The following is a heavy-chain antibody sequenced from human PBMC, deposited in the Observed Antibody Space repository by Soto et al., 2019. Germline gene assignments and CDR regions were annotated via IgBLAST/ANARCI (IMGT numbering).Heavy chain of an antibody. CDR1: GFTISSYS. D-gene: IGHD6-19*01. V-gene: IGHV3-21*01. J-gene: IGHJ4*02. Sequence: GGSLRLSCAASGFTISSYSMNCVRQAPGKGLEWVSSISSSSYIYYADSVKGRFTISRGNAKNSLYLQMNSLRAEDTAVYYCARGSLVGSGWSRIPPLWWGQGTLVTVSS. CDR2: ISSSSYI. CDR3: ARGSLVGSGWSRIPPLW.